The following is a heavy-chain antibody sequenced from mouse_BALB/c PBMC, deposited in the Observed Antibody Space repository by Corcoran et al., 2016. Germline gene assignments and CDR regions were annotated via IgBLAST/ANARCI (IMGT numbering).Heavy chain of an antibody. CDR2: IYPYNDDT. J-gene: IGHJ2*01. CDR1: GYTFTTYV. V-gene: IGHV1S136*01. CDR3: AREVPGGYPFDY. Sequence: EVQLQQSGHELVKPGASVKMSCKASGYTFTTYVMHWVKQKPGQGLEWIGYIYPYNDDTKYNEEFKGKATLTSDKSSNTAYMDLRSLTSEDSAVYYCAREVPGGYPFDYWGQGTTLTVSS. D-gene: IGHD2-2*01.